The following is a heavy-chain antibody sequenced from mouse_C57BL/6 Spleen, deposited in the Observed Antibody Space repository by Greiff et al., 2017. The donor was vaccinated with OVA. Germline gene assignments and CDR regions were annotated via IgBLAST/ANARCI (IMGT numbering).Heavy chain of an antibody. V-gene: IGHV3-1*01. CDR2: ISYSGST. CDR1: GYSITSGYD. Sequence: EVQLVESGPGMVKPSQSLSLTCTVTGYSITSGYDWHWIRHFPGNKLEWMGYISYSGSTNYNPSLKSRISITHDTSKNHFFLKLNSVTTEDTATYYCAREGDYDVFAYWGQGTLVTVSA. D-gene: IGHD2-4*01. CDR3: AREGDYDVFAY. J-gene: IGHJ3*01.